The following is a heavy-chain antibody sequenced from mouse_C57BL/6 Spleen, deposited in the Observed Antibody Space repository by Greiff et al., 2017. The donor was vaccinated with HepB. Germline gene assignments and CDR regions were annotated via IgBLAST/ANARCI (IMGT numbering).Heavy chain of an antibody. V-gene: IGHV1-75*01. J-gene: IGHJ4*01. CDR1: GYTFTDYY. Sequence: QVQLQQSGPELVKPGASVKISCKASGYTFTDYYINWVKQRPGQGLEWIGWIFPGSGSTYYNEKFKGKATLTVDKSSSTAYMLLSSLTSEDSAVYFWARGRGITSLYYYAMDYWGQGTSVTVSS. D-gene: IGHD2-4*01. CDR3: ARGRGITSLYYYAMDY. CDR2: IFPGSGST.